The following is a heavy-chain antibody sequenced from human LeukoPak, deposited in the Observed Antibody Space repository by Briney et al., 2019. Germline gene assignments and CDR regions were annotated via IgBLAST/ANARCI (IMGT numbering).Heavy chain of an antibody. V-gene: IGHV4-38-2*02. CDR2: IYHSGST. J-gene: IGHJ4*02. CDR1: GYSISSGYY. Sequence: SETLSLTCTVSGYSISSGYYWGWIRQPPGKGLEWIGSIYHSGSTYYNPSLKSRVTMSVDTSKNQFSLKLSSVTAADTAVYYCARVWWELPFDYWGQGTLVTVSS. CDR3: ARVWWELPFDY. D-gene: IGHD1-26*01.